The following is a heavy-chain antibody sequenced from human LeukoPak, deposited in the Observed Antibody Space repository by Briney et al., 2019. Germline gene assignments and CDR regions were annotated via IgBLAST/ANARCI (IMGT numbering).Heavy chain of an antibody. Sequence: SVKVSCKASGGTFSSYAISWVRQAPGQGLEWMGGIIPIFGTANYAQKFQGRVTITTDESTSTAYMELSSLRSEDTAVYYCARTQYPGGYYYYYMDVWGKGTTVTVSS. CDR3: ARTQYPGGYYYYYMDV. D-gene: IGHD2-2*01. V-gene: IGHV1-69*05. J-gene: IGHJ6*03. CDR2: IIPIFGTA. CDR1: GGTFSSYA.